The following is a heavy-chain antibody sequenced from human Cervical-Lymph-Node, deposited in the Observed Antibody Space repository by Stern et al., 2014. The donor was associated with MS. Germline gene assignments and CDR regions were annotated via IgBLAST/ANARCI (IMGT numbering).Heavy chain of an antibody. CDR3: ARNIAAADY. CDR1: GYIFTSYE. J-gene: IGHJ4*02. D-gene: IGHD6-13*01. V-gene: IGHV1-18*01. Sequence: VQLVQSGGEVKKPGASVKVSCKASGYIFTSYEIHWVRQAPGQGLEWMGWISAYNGDTNYAQKFQDRVTMTKDTSTTTTYMELRSLRSDDTAVYYCARNIAAADYWGQGTLVIVSS. CDR2: ISAYNGDT.